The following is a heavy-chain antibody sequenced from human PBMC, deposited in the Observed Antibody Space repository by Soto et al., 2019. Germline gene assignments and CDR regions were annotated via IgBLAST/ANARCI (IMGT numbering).Heavy chain of an antibody. Sequence: QVQLVQSGAEVKKPGASVKVSCKASGYTFTSYAMHWVRQAPGQRLEWMGWINAGNGNTKYSQKFQGRVTITRDTSASTAYMELSSLRSEDTAVYYCARGRGVLLWFGESKYQPEYNWFDPWGQGTLVTVSS. CDR3: ARGRGVLLWFGESKYQPEYNWFDP. J-gene: IGHJ5*02. CDR2: INAGNGNT. CDR1: GYTFTSYA. V-gene: IGHV1-3*01. D-gene: IGHD3-10*01.